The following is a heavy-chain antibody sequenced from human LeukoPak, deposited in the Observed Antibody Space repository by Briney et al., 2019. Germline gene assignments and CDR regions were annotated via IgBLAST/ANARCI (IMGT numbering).Heavy chain of an antibody. Sequence: GGSLRLSCAASGFTFTSYAMNWVRQAPGKGLEWVSVISASGATTDYADSVKGRFTISRDNSKNTLYLQMNSLRAEDTAVYYCAKESQWLARPFDYWGQGTLVTVSS. CDR1: GFTFTSYA. J-gene: IGHJ4*02. D-gene: IGHD6-19*01. V-gene: IGHV3-23*01. CDR3: AKESQWLARPFDY. CDR2: ISASGATT.